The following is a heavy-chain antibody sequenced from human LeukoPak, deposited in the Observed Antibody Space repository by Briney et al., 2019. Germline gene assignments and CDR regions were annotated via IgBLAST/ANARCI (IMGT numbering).Heavy chain of an antibody. CDR1: GGSFSGFY. CDR2: INHSGST. Sequence: SETLSLTCAVYGGSFSGFYWSWIRQPPGKGLEWIGEINHSGSTNYNPSLKSRATISVDTSKTQFSLKLRSVTAAETAVYYCARLPSFRGVYYYYYYMDVWGKGTTVTVSS. J-gene: IGHJ6*03. CDR3: ARLPSFRGVYYYYYYMDV. D-gene: IGHD2/OR15-2a*01. V-gene: IGHV4-34*01.